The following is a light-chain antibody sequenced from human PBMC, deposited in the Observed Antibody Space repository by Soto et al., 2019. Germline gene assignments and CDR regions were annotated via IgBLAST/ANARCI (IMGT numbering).Light chain of an antibody. V-gene: IGLV1-44*01. CDR3: ASWDHSLNGYV. CDR2: SND. Sequence: QSALSQPPSASGTPGQRVTISCSGSSSNIGSKTVNWYQHLPGTAPKLLIFSNDQRPSGVPGRFSGSKSGTSASLAISGLQSEDEADYYCASWDHSLNGYVFGTGTKVTVL. CDR1: SSNIGSKT. J-gene: IGLJ1*01.